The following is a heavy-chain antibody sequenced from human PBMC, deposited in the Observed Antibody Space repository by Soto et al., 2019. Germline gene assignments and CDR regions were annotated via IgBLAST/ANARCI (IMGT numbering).Heavy chain of an antibody. Sequence: SETLSLSCTVSGGSISSGGYYWSWIRQHPGKGLEWIGYIYYSGSTYYNPSLKSRVTISVDTSKNQFPLKLSSVTAADTAVYYCAATWDRSWFAPWGQGTLVTVSS. CDR3: AATWDRSWFAP. D-gene: IGHD1-26*01. CDR1: GGSISSGGYY. J-gene: IGHJ5*02. CDR2: IYYSGST. V-gene: IGHV4-31*03.